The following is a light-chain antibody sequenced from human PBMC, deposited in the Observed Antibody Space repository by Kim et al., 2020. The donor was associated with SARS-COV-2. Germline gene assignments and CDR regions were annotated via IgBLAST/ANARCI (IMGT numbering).Light chain of an antibody. CDR3: QQYGNLPPWT. CDR1: QSVSSSF. CDR2: GAS. J-gene: IGKJ1*01. Sequence: PGESATLSCRASQSVSSSFLAGYQQTPGQPPRLLIDGASTRATGIPDRFSGSGSGTDFTLTISRLEPEDFAVYYCQQYGNLPPWTFGQGTKVDIK. V-gene: IGKV3-20*01.